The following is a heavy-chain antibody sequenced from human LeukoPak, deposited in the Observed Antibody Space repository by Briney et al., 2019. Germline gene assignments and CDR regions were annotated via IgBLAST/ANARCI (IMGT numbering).Heavy chain of an antibody. Sequence: GGSLRLSCAASGFTFSSYWMHWVRQTPGRGLVWVSRINTDGSSTSYADSVKGRFTISRDNAKNTLYLQMNSLRAEDSAVYYCARVRGYDTSDYDFWGHGTLVTVSS. V-gene: IGHV3-74*01. CDR2: INTDGSST. D-gene: IGHD3-22*01. CDR3: ARVRGYDTSDYDF. J-gene: IGHJ4*01. CDR1: GFTFSSYW.